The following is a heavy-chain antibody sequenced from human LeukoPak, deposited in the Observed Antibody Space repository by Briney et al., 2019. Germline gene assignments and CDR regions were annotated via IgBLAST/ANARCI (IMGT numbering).Heavy chain of an antibody. Sequence: ASVKVSCKASGYTFTSYDINWVRQATGQGLEWMGWMNPNSGNTGYAQKFQGRVTMTGITSISTAYMELSSLRSEDTAVYYCARGLIAVAGTFVWFDPWGQGTLVTVSS. CDR1: GYTFTSYD. V-gene: IGHV1-8*01. CDR3: ARGLIAVAGTFVWFDP. J-gene: IGHJ5*02. CDR2: MNPNSGNT. D-gene: IGHD6-19*01.